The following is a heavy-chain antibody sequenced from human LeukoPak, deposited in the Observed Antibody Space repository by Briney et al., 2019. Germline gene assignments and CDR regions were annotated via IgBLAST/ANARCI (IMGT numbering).Heavy chain of an antibody. V-gene: IGHV3-53*01. CDR2: VYSGAST. D-gene: IGHD2-15*01. Sequence: SGGSLRLSCAAYGFTVSSKYMSWVRQAQAKGLDWVSVVYSGASTDYADSVKGRFTISRDNSKTTLYLQMNSLRAEDTAVYYCARDFCSGGSCYPDAFDIWGQGTMVTVSS. J-gene: IGHJ3*02. CDR1: GFTVSSKY. CDR3: ARDFCSGGSCYPDAFDI.